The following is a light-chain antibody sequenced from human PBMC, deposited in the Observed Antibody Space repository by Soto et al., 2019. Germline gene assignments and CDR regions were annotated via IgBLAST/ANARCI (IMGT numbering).Light chain of an antibody. V-gene: IGKV3D-15*03. CDR1: QSVGSD. CDR3: HQRQSWPRT. CDR2: QTS. J-gene: IGKJ1*01. Sequence: EIVMTQSPATLSVSPGERATLSCRASQSVGSDLAWYQQKPGQAPRLVIYQTSIRAAGIPARFSASGTGTDFTLTISDVQPEDFAVYYCHQRQSWPRTFGQGTKVDI.